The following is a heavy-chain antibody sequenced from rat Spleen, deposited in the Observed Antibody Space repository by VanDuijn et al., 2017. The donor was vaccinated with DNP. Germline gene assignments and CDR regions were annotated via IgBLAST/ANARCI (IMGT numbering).Heavy chain of an antibody. D-gene: IGHD1-12*03. V-gene: IGHV5-7*01. CDR3: ARSWGDDGYPPFAY. J-gene: IGHJ3*01. Sequence: EVKLVESGGGLVQPGRSLKLSCAASGFNFNDHWMGWVRQAPKKGLEWVATISYDGTSTYYRGSVKGRFTISRDNAKSTLYLQMDSLRSEDTATYYCARSWGDDGYPPFAYWGQGTLVTVSS. CDR2: ISYDGTST. CDR1: GFNFNDHW.